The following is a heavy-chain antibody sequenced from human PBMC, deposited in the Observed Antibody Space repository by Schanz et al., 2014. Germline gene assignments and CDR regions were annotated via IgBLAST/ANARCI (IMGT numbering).Heavy chain of an antibody. Sequence: QVQLVQSGDEVKKPGASVKVSCKTSGYTFSDYGITWVRQAPGQGLEWVGWISPYTGNTHYFDKMERRVTMTTDTSTSTAYMELRSLRSDDTAVYFCARDLTVDTGYVVHYYYYGMDVWGQGPTVTVSS. J-gene: IGHJ6*02. CDR3: ARDLTVDTGYVVHYYYYGMDV. V-gene: IGHV1-18*01. D-gene: IGHD5-12*01. CDR1: GYTFSDYG. CDR2: ISPYTGNT.